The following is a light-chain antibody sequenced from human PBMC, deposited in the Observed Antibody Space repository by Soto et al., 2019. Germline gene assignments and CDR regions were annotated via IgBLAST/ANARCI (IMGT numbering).Light chain of an antibody. CDR1: SSNIGSNT. V-gene: IGLV1-44*01. CDR3: AAWDDSLNVV. Sequence: QSVLTQPPSASGTPGQRVTISCSGSSSNIGSNTVNWYQQLPGTAPKLLIYSNNQRPSGVPDRFSGSKSGTSASLAISGLQFEDEADYYCAAWDDSLNVVFGTGTKVTVL. CDR2: SNN. J-gene: IGLJ1*01.